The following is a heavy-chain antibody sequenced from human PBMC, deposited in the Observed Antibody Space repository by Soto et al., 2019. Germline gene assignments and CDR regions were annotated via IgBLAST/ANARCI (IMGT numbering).Heavy chain of an antibody. J-gene: IGHJ4*03. CDR2: INIEGSST. Sequence: EVQLVESGGGLVQPGGSLRLSCAASGFTFSSYWMHWVRQAPGEGLVWVSRINIEGSSTCYADSVKGRCTISRDNAKHTLYLKMKSLRAEAMAIYYSARFRVPNWGQGSMVTVS. D-gene: IGHD3-3*01. CDR1: GFTFSSYW. V-gene: IGHV3-74*01. CDR3: ARFRVPN.